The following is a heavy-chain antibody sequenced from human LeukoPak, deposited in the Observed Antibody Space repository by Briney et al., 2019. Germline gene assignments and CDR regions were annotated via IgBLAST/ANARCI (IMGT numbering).Heavy chain of an antibody. CDR1: GFTFSSYA. D-gene: IGHD3-3*01. CDR3: ARAPYDFWSGSRLDY. V-gene: IGHV3-30-3*01. Sequence: GRSLRLSCAASGFTFSSYAMHWVRQAPGKGLEWVAVISYDGSNKYYADSVKGRFTISRDNSKNTLYLQMNSLRAEDTAVYYCARAPYDFWSGSRLDYWGQGTLVTVSS. CDR2: ISYDGSNK. J-gene: IGHJ4*02.